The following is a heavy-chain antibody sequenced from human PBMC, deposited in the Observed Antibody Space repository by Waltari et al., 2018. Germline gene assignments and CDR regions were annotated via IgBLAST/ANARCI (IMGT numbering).Heavy chain of an antibody. J-gene: IGHJ4*02. CDR3: ARNKLRLDY. V-gene: IGHV3-7*01. D-gene: IGHD3-10*01. CDR2: IKPDASDK. CDR1: GSTFNSHW. Sequence: EVQVVESGGGSVQPGGSLRLSCAASGSTFNSHWMSWVRQAPGKGLEWVANIKPDASDKYYVDSVKGRFTISRDNAKNSLYLQMNSLRAEDTAIYYCARNKLRLDYWGPGTLVTVSS.